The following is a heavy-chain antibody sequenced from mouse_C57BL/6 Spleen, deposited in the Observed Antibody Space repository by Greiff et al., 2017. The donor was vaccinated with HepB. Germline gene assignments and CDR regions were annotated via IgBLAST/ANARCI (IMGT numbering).Heavy chain of an antibody. V-gene: IGHV1-42*01. Sequence: EVQLQQSGPELVKPGASVKISCKASGYSFTGYYMNWVKQSPEKSLEWIGEINPSTGGTTYNQKFKAKATLTVDKSSSTAYMQLKSLTSEDSAVYYCARGRTTVPFAYWGQGTLVTVSA. CDR2: INPSTGGT. J-gene: IGHJ3*01. CDR3: ARGRTTVPFAY. D-gene: IGHD1-1*01. CDR1: GYSFTGYY.